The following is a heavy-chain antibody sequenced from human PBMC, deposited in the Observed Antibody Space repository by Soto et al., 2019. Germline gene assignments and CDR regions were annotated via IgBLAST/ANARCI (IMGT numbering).Heavy chain of an antibody. CDR3: ARDDIWLADYYYGMDV. V-gene: IGHV1-3*01. CDR2: INAGNGNT. D-gene: IGHD3-10*01. CDR1: GYTFTSYA. Sequence: ASVKFSCTASGYTFTSYAMHWVRQAPGQRLEWMGWINAGNGNTKYSQKFQGRVTITRDTSASTAYMELSSLRSEDTAVYYCARDDIWLADYYYGMDVWGQGTTVTVSS. J-gene: IGHJ6*02.